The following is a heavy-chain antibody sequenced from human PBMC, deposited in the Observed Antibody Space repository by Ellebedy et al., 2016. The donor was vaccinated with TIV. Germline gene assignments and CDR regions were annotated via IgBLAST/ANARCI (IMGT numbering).Heavy chain of an antibody. Sequence: GESLKISCAASGFTFSSYAMSWVRQAPGKGLEWVSAISGSGSSTYFADSVKGRFTISRDNSKNTLYLQMNSLRAEDTAVYYCAKDLGYCSTTSCYRYYGMDVWGQGTTVTVSS. J-gene: IGHJ6*02. CDR1: GFTFSSYA. CDR2: ISGSGSST. D-gene: IGHD2-2*01. V-gene: IGHV3-23*01. CDR3: AKDLGYCSTTSCYRYYGMDV.